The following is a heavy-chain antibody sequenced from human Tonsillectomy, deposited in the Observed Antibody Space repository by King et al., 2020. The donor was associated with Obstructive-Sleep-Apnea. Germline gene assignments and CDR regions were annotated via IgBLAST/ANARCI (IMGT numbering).Heavy chain of an antibody. Sequence: QLVQSGAEVKKPGASVKVSCKVSGYTLTELSMHWVRQAPGKGLEWMGGFDPEDGETIYAQKFQGRVTMTEDTSTDTAYMELSSLRSEDTAVYYCATGPTYYYGSGTGYYYGMDVWGQGTTVTVSS. J-gene: IGHJ6*02. CDR3: ATGPTYYYGSGTGYYYGMDV. V-gene: IGHV1-24*01. CDR1: GYTLTELS. D-gene: IGHD3-10*01. CDR2: FDPEDGET.